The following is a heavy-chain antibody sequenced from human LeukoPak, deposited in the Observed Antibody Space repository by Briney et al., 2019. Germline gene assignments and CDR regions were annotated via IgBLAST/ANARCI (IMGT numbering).Heavy chain of an antibody. V-gene: IGHV3-33*01. CDR3: ARPTYSGSYYWFDY. CDR2: IWYDGSNK. Sequence: GSLRLFFAASGFTFSSHGMHWVRQAPGKGLEWVAVIWYDGSNKYYADSVKGRFTISRDNSKNTLYLQMNSLRAEDTAVYYCARPTYSGSYYWFDYWGQGTLVTVSS. J-gene: IGHJ4*02. CDR1: GFTFSSHG. D-gene: IGHD1-26*01.